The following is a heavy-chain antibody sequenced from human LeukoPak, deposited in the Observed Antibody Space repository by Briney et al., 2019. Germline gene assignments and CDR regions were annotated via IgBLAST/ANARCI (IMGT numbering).Heavy chain of an antibody. D-gene: IGHD2-15*01. V-gene: IGHV1-2*02. CDR2: INPNNGDT. Sequence: ASVKVSCKASGFTFTGYYIHWVRQAPGQGLEWMGWINPNNGDTNYAQKFQGRVTITRDTSISTAYMELSRLRSDDTAVYYCARGLSGPYYYYHMDVWGKGTSVIVSS. J-gene: IGHJ6*03. CDR3: ARGLSGPYYYYHMDV. CDR1: GFTFTGYY.